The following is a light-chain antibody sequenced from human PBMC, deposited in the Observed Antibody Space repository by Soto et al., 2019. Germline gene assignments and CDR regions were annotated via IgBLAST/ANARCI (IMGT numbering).Light chain of an antibody. V-gene: IGKV3-20*01. CDR2: AVS. J-gene: IGKJ2*02. CDR1: QSVSSKS. Sequence: EIVLTQSPGTLSLSPGERATLSCRASQSVSSKSFAWFQQIPGQAPRLLIYAVSSRATGIPDRFSGSGSGTDLTLTISRLEPEDFAVYYCHQYGGSPPRSTFGQGTKLEIK. CDR3: HQYGGSPPRST.